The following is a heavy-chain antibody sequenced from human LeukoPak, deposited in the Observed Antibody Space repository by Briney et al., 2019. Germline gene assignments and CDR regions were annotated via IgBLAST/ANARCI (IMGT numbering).Heavy chain of an antibody. D-gene: IGHD6-19*01. J-gene: IGHJ6*02. Sequence: TGGSLRLSCAVSGFTFNKIALTWVRQAPGKGLEWVSAISGSGGSTYYADSVKGRFTISRDNSKNTLYLQMNSLRAEDTAVYYCAKGSSGWLENYYYGMDVWGQGTTVTVSS. V-gene: IGHV3-23*01. CDR1: GFTFNKIA. CDR3: AKGSSGWLENYYYGMDV. CDR2: ISGSGGST.